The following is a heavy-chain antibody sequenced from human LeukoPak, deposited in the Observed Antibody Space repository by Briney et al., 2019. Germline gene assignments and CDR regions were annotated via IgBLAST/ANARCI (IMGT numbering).Heavy chain of an antibody. V-gene: IGHV3-7*01. CDR1: GITFSNSW. D-gene: IGHD2-21*02. J-gene: IGHJ4*02. CDR2: IRPDGSEG. Sequence: GGSLRLSCTPSGITFSNSWMSWVRQAPGKGLEWVATIRPDGSEGYYADSVRGRFTISRDNSKNSFYLQMNSLKADDTAVYYCAREQINCRGDCNDYWGQGTLVTVSS. CDR3: AREQINCRGDCNDY.